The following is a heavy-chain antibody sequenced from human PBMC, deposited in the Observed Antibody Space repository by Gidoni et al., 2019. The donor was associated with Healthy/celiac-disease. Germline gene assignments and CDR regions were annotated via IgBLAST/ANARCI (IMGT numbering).Heavy chain of an antibody. J-gene: IGHJ4*02. Sequence: QVQLQESGPGLVKPSETLSLTCTVPGGSISSYYWSWIRQPPGKGLEWIGYIYDSGSTKYNPSLKTRVTISVDTSENRFSLNLSSVTAADTAVYYCAGRFRYTTGWNRFDYWGQGTLVTVSS. CDR2: IYDSGST. D-gene: IGHD6-19*01. CDR1: GGSISSYY. CDR3: AGRFRYTTGWNRFDY. V-gene: IGHV4-59*01.